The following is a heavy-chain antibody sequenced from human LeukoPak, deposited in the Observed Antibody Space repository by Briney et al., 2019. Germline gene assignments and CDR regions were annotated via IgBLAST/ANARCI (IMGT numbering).Heavy chain of an antibody. D-gene: IGHD5-18*01. J-gene: IGHJ4*02. CDR3: AREFLDTATS. CDR2: ISPYNGNT. V-gene: IGHV1-18*01. Sequence: ASVKVSCKASGYTFTSYGISWVRQAPGQGLEWMGWISPYNGNTKNAQKFQGRVTMTTDTSTSTAYMELRSLRFDDTAVYYCAREFLDTATSWGQGTLVTVSS. CDR1: GYTFTSYG.